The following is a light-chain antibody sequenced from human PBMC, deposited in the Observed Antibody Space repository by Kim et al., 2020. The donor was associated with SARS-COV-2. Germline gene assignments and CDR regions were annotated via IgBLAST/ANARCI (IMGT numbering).Light chain of an antibody. V-gene: IGLV2-14*03. CDR3: SSYTSSSTVV. Sequence: GQSVTISCTGTSRDVGGYKDVSWYQQHPGKAPKLMIYDVSNRPSGVSNRFSGSKSGNTASLTISGLQAEDEADYYCSSYTSSSTVVFGGGTQLTVL. CDR1: SRDVGGYKD. J-gene: IGLJ2*01. CDR2: DVS.